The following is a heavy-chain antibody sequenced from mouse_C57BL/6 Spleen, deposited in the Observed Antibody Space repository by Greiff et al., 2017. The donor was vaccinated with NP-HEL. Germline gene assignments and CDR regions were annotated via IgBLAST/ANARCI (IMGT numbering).Heavy chain of an antibody. J-gene: IGHJ1*03. Sequence: QVQLKQPGAELVRPGSSVKLSCKASGYTFTSYWMDWVKQRPGQGLDWIGNIYPSDSETHYNQKFKDKATLTVDKSSSTAYMQLSSLTSEDSAVYYCARDRYGSSYGYFDVWGTGTTVTVSS. CDR3: ARDRYGSSYGYFDV. CDR1: GYTFTSYW. D-gene: IGHD1-1*01. CDR2: IYPSDSET. V-gene: IGHV1-61*01.